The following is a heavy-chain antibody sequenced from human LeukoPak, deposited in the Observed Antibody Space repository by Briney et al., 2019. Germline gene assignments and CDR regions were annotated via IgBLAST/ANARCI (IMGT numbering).Heavy chain of an antibody. CDR1: GFTFSSYS. J-gene: IGHJ4*02. D-gene: IGHD2-15*01. Sequence: GGSLRLSCAASGFTFSSYSMNWVRQAPGKGLEWVSSISSSSSYIYYADSVKGRFTISRDNAKNSLYLQMYSLRAEDTAVYYCARAGYCSGGSCWDYWGQGTLVTVSS. CDR2: ISSSSSYI. V-gene: IGHV3-21*01. CDR3: ARAGYCSGGSCWDY.